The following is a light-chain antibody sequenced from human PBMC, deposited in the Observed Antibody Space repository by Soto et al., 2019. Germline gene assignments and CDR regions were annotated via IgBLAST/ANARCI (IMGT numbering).Light chain of an antibody. J-gene: IGLJ3*02. Sequence: QSALTQPPSASGSPGQSVTISCTGTSSDVGAYNYVSWYQQYPGNAPKLMIYEVSKRPSGVPDRFSGYKSGKTSYLTVSGLQPEDEADYYCTAYAGSNLWVFGGGTKLTFL. CDR1: SSDVGAYNY. CDR3: TAYAGSNLWV. CDR2: EVS. V-gene: IGLV2-8*01.